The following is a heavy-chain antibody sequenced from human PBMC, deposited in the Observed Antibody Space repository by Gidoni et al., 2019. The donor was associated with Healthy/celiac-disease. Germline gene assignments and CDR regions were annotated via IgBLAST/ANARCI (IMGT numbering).Heavy chain of an antibody. CDR1: GFTFSSYS. CDR3: ARDRRYSMGLPPKHPNHFDY. D-gene: IGHD4-4*01. V-gene: IGHV3-21*01. CDR2: ISGRSRYI. J-gene: IGHJ4*02. Sequence: EVQLVESGGGLVKPGGSLRLSCAASGFTFSSYSMNWVRQAPGKELECVLSISGRSRYIYYGDSVKGQFTISRDNAKNSLYLQMNSLRAEDTAVYYCARDRRYSMGLPPKHPNHFDYWGQGTLVTVSS.